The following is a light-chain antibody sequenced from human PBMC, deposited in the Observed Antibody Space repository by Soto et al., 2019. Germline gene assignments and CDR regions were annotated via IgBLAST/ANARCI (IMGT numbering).Light chain of an antibody. CDR2: EVS. Sequence: QSVLTQPPSASGSPGQSLTISCTGTSSDVGGYNYVSWYQQRPGKAPKLVIYEVSKRPSGVPDRFSGSKSGNTASLTVSGLQAEDEADYYCTSYVGSSNVNWVFGGGTKLTVL. J-gene: IGLJ3*02. V-gene: IGLV2-8*01. CDR1: SSDVGGYNY. CDR3: TSYVGSSNVNWV.